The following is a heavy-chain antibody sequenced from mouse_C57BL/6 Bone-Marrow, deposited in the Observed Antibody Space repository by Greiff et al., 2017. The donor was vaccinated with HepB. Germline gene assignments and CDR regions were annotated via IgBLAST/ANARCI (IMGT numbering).Heavy chain of an antibody. Sequence: VQLKESVAELVRPGASVKLSCTASGFNIKNTYMHWVKQRPEQGLEWIGRIDPANGNTKYAPKFQGKATITADTSSNTAYLQLSSLPSADTAVYSCAGPFITAVGRRTYYAMDYWGQGTSVTVSS. V-gene: IGHV14-3*01. CDR2: IDPANGNT. CDR3: AGPFITAVGRRTYYAMDY. J-gene: IGHJ4*01. CDR1: GFNIKNTY. D-gene: IGHD1-1*01.